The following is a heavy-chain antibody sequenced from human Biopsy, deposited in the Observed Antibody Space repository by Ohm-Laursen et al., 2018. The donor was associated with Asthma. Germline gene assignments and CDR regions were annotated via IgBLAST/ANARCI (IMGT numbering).Heavy chain of an antibody. CDR1: GYTFIGYH. D-gene: IGHD7-27*01. Sequence: ASVKASCKTSGYTFIGYHIHWVRQAPGQGLEWMGRINPNSGGTNYAQKFQGRVTMTSDASISTAYMELSRLRSDDTAVYYCARGQKSPGDRWFDPWGQGTLVTVSS. V-gene: IGHV1-2*06. J-gene: IGHJ5*02. CDR3: ARGQKSPGDRWFDP. CDR2: INPNSGGT.